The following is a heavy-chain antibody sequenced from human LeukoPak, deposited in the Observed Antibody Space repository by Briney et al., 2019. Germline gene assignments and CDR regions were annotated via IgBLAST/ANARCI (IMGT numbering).Heavy chain of an antibody. Sequence: GGSLRLSCAASGFTFSSYAMGWVRQAPGKGLEWVSTISGRGGSTYYADSVKGRFTISRDNSKNTLYLQMNSLRAEDTAVYYCAKETYYYDSSGYYFVYWGQGTLVTVSS. CDR1: GFTFSSYA. CDR3: AKETYYYDSSGYYFVY. D-gene: IGHD3-22*01. CDR2: ISGRGGST. V-gene: IGHV3-23*01. J-gene: IGHJ4*02.